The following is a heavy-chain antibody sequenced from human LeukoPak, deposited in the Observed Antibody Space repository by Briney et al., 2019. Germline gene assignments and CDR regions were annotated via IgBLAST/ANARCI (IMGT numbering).Heavy chain of an antibody. CDR1: GGSFSGYY. V-gene: IGHV4-34*01. CDR2: INHSGST. J-gene: IGHJ4*02. CDR3: ARAPGAALD. Sequence: SETLSLTCTVYGGSFSGYYWSWIRQPPGKGLEWIGEINHSGSTNYNPSLKSRVTVSLDTSKNQFSLKLSSVTAADTAVYYCARAPGAALDWGQGTLVTVSS. D-gene: IGHD2-15*01.